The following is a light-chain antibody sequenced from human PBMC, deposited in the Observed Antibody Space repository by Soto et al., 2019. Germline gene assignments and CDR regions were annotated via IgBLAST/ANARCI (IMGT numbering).Light chain of an antibody. CDR1: QSISSY. J-gene: IGKJ1*01. CDR3: QQYNSYSWT. V-gene: IGKV1-39*01. CDR2: AAS. Sequence: DIQMTQSPSSLSASVGARVTITCRASQSISSYLNWYQQQPGKAPKLLIYAASSLQSGVPSRFSGSGSGTDFTLTISSLQPDDFATYYCQQYNSYSWTFGQGTKVDIK.